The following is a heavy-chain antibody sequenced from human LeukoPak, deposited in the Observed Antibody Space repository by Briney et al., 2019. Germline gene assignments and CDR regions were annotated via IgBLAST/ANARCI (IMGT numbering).Heavy chain of an antibody. CDR2: ISSSGGTI. D-gene: IGHD1/OR15-1a*01. Sequence: PGGSLRLSCAASGFTFSSYEMNWVRQAPGKGLEWVSYISSSGGTIFYADSVKGRFTISRDNAKNSLYLQMNRLRAEDTAVYYCARGQTGTLDAFDIWGQGTMVAVSS. CDR3: ARGQTGTLDAFDI. J-gene: IGHJ3*02. V-gene: IGHV3-48*03. CDR1: GFTFSSYE.